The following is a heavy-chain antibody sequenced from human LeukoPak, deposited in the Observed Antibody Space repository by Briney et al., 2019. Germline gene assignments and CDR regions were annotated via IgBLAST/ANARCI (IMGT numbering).Heavy chain of an antibody. CDR3: ATTGMVAAIDY. V-gene: IGHV3-30*02. D-gene: IGHD1-26*01. J-gene: IGHJ4*02. CDR1: GFTFSSYG. Sequence: GGSLRLSCAASGFTFSSYGMHWVRQAPGKGLEWVAFIRYDGSNKYYADSVKGRFTISRDDSKNTLYLQMNSLGAEDTAVYYCATTGMVAAIDYWGQGTLVTVSS. CDR2: IRYDGSNK.